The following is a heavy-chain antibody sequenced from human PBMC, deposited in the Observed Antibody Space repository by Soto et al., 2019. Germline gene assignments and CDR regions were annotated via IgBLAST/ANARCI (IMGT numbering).Heavy chain of an antibody. J-gene: IGHJ6*02. Sequence: SETLSLTCAVYGGSFSGYYWSWIRQPPGKGLEWIGEINHSGSTNYNPSLKSRVTISVDTSKNQFSLKLSSVTAADTAVYYCARFKMYSSSWYYYCMDVWGQGTTVTVSS. D-gene: IGHD6-13*01. V-gene: IGHV4-34*01. CDR1: GGSFSGYY. CDR2: INHSGST. CDR3: ARFKMYSSSWYYYCMDV.